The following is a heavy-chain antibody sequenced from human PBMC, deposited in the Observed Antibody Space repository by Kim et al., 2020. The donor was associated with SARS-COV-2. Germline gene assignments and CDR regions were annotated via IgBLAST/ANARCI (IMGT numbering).Heavy chain of an antibody. CDR1: GFTFSNYT. CDR2: ISGSGGST. D-gene: IGHD6-13*01. V-gene: IGHV3-23*01. CDR3: AKGIISAPGNLDS. Sequence: GGSLRLSCAASGFTFSNYTMSWVRQAPGEGLEWVSGISGSGGSTYYADSVKGRFTISRDNSKNTLCLQRNSLRAEDTAIYYCAKGIISAPGNLDSWGQGTLVAVSS. J-gene: IGHJ4*02.